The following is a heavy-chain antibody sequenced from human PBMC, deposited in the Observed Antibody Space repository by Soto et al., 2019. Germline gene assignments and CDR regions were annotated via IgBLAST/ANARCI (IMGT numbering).Heavy chain of an antibody. CDR2: VYPGDSDI. CDR1: GYTFTSYW. Sequence: GESLKISCKGSGYTFTSYWIGWVRQMPGKGLEWMGIVYPGDSDIRYSPSFRGQVTISIDKSVSTAYLQWNSLKASDTAMYYCARALTGTIHPHYFDYWGQGTLVTVSS. V-gene: IGHV5-51*01. J-gene: IGHJ4*02. D-gene: IGHD1-7*01. CDR3: ARALTGTIHPHYFDY.